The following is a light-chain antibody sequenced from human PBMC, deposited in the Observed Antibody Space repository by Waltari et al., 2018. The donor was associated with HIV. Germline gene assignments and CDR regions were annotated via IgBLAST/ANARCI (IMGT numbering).Light chain of an antibody. CDR2: EVS. Sequence: QSALTQPASVSGSPGQSITISCTGTSSDVGGYNYVSWYQQHPGNAPKVMIYEVSNRPSGVSNRVSGSKSGNTASLTISGLQAEDEADYYCSSYTTTSTWVFGGGTKLTVL. CDR1: SSDVGGYNY. V-gene: IGLV2-14*01. CDR3: SSYTTTSTWV. J-gene: IGLJ3*02.